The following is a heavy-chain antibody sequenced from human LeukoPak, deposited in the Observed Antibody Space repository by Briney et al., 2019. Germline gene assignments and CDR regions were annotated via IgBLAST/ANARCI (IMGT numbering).Heavy chain of an antibody. V-gene: IGHV3-30*02. CDR3: AKDRGYDSSGYYWTDAFDI. CDR2: IWYDGSNK. Sequence: GGSLRLSCAASGFTFSSYGMHWVRQAPGKGLEWVAVIWYDGSNKYYADSVKGRFTISRDNSKNTLYLQMNSLRAEDTAVYYCAKDRGYDSSGYYWTDAFDIWGQGTMVTVSS. D-gene: IGHD3-22*01. J-gene: IGHJ3*02. CDR1: GFTFSSYG.